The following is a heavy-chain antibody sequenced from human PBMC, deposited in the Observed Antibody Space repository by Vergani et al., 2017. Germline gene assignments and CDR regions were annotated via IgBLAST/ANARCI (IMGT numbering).Heavy chain of an antibody. D-gene: IGHD5-12*01. J-gene: IGHJ6*02. CDR2: ISGSGGST. V-gene: IGHV3-23*01. CDR1: GFTFNHYV. CDR3: AKANPRNSGYDYLYYYHAMVV. Sequence: EVQLLESGGDLVQPGGSLRLSCAASGFTFNHYVMNWVRQAPGKGLEWVSGISGSGGSTYYAGSVKGRFTISRDSSKNTLYLQMNSLSAGDTAVYYCAKANPRNSGYDYLYYYHAMVVWGRGTTVTVSS.